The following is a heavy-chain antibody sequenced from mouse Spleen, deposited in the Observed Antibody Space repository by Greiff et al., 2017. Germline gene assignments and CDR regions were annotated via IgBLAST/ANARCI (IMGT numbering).Heavy chain of an antibody. CDR2: IDPENGDT. CDR1: GFNIKDYY. J-gene: IGHJ4*01. D-gene: IGHD1-1*01. Sequence: DVQLQESGAELVRSGASVKLSCTASGFNIKDYYMHWVKQRPEQGLEWIGWIDPENGDTEYAPKFQGKATMTADTSSNTAYLQLSSLTSEDTAVYYCNAPIYYYGSSYTDYYAMDYWGQGTSVTVSS. V-gene: IGHV14-4*02. CDR3: NAPIYYYGSSYTDYYAMDY.